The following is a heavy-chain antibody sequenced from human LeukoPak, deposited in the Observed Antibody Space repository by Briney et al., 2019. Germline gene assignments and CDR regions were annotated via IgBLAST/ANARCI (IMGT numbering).Heavy chain of an antibody. CDR1: GFTFSSYS. CDR3: ARDYYDSSGYYYFDY. J-gene: IGHJ4*02. CDR2: ISSSSSTI. D-gene: IGHD3-22*01. V-gene: IGHV3-48*04. Sequence: PSGGSLRLSCAASGFTFSSYSMNWVRQAPGKGLEWVSYISSSSSTIYYADSVKGRFTISRDNAKNSLYLQMNSLRAEDTAVYYCARDYYDSSGYYYFDYWGQGTLVTVSS.